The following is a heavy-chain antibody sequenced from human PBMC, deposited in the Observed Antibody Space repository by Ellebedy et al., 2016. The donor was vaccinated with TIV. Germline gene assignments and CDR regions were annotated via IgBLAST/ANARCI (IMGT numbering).Heavy chain of an antibody. CDR1: GVSISDNY. D-gene: IGHD3-10*01. CDR3: ARVNYYSGSYALDY. V-gene: IGHV3-53*01. J-gene: IGHJ4*02. Sequence: GESLKISXTVSGVSISDNYMMWIRQASGKGVEWGSVIYSGERASYADSVKGRFTISRDNSNNMLSLQMNNLKFENSTLYYCARVNYYSGSYALDYWGQGTQVTVSS. CDR2: IYSGERA.